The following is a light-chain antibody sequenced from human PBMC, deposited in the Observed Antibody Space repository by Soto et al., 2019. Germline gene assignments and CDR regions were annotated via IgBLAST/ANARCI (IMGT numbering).Light chain of an antibody. V-gene: IGKV1-33*01. CDR3: QQCDCLPVT. CDR2: DAS. J-gene: IGKJ3*01. Sequence: DIQMTQSPSSLSASVGARVTITCQASEDIDNHLYGYQQRPGGAPKLLIYDASKLQTGVPSRFSGSGSGTDFPLTITSLQPEDMATYYCQQCDCLPVTCGPGTEVDVK. CDR1: EDIDNH.